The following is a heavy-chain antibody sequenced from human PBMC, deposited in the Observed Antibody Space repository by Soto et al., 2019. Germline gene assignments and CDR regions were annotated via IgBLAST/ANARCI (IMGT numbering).Heavy chain of an antibody. CDR3: ATETRVYYYYGMDV. V-gene: IGHV4-31*03. Sequence: PSETLSLTCTVSGGSISSGGYYWSCIRQHPGKGLEWIGYIYYSGSTYYNPSLKSRVTISVDTSKNQFSLKLSSVTAADTAVYYCATETRVYYYYGMDVWGQGTTVTVSS. CDR1: GGSISSGGYY. J-gene: IGHJ6*02. D-gene: IGHD1-1*01. CDR2: IYYSGST.